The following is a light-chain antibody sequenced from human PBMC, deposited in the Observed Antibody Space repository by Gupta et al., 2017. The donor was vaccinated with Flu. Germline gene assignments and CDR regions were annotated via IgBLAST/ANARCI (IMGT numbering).Light chain of an antibody. CDR3: LQSYSTPLLT. CDR1: QSISNY. J-gene: IGKJ3*01. Sequence: SSPFASVGDRVTITCRASQSISNYLNWYQKKPGEAPKLLIYRASRLQSGVPSRFSGSGSGTDFTLTINSLQPEDRASYFCLQSYSTPLLTFGPGTKVDIK. V-gene: IGKV1-39*01. CDR2: RAS.